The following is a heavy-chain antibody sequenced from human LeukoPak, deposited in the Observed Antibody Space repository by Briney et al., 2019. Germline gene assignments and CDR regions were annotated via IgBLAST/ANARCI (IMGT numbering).Heavy chain of an antibody. CDR3: ARRAADDAFDL. Sequence: SETLSLTCTVSGGFINSHDWSWIRQPPGKGLEWIGYIYYIGSTNYNPSLTSRVAISLDRIKNQFSLKLTSVTAADTAVYYCARRAADDAFDLWGQGTLVTVSS. CDR1: GGFINSHD. J-gene: IGHJ3*01. CDR2: IYYIGST. V-gene: IGHV4-59*11.